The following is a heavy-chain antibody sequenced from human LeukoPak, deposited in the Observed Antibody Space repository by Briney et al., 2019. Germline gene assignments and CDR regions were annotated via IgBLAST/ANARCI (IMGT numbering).Heavy chain of an antibody. V-gene: IGHV3-48*03. CDR1: GFTFSSYD. Sequence: GGSLRLSCAASGFTFSSYDMNWVRQAPGQGLAWVSYISSTGTTFPYADSVKGRFTISRDDAKNSLYLQMNSLRAEDTAVYYCARETAYYSLSPLDYWGQGSLVTVSS. D-gene: IGHD2-21*01. CDR3: ARETAYYSLSPLDY. J-gene: IGHJ4*02. CDR2: ISSTGTTF.